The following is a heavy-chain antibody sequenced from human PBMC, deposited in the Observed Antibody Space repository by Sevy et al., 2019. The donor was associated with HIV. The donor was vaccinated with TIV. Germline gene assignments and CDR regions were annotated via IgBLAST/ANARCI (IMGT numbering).Heavy chain of an antibody. Sequence: GGSLRLSCAISGFTVNDKYIIWVRQAPGKGLEWVSVIFCSGSTYYADSAKGRFTIARDNSKNTLYLQMSSLRAEDTAVYYCVSLFLSYRSGWSYFDYWGQGTLVTVSS. CDR2: IFCSGST. J-gene: IGHJ4*02. CDR1: GFTVNDKY. V-gene: IGHV3-66*02. CDR3: VSLFLSYRSGWSYFDY. D-gene: IGHD6-19*01.